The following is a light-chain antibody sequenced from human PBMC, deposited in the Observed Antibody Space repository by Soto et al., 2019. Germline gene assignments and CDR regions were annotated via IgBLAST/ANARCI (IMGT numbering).Light chain of an antibody. Sequence: DIQLTQSPSFLSASVGDRVTITCRASQGISSYLAWYQQKPGKAPKLLIYAASTLQSGVPSRFGGSGSGTEFTLTISSLQPEDFATYYCQQLNSLFTFGPGTKVDIK. CDR1: QGISSY. V-gene: IGKV1-9*01. J-gene: IGKJ3*01. CDR3: QQLNSLFT. CDR2: AAS.